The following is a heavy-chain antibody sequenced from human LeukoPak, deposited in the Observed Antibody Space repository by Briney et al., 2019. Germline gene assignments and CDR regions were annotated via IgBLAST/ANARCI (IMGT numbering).Heavy chain of an antibody. J-gene: IGHJ6*03. V-gene: IGHV3-15*01. CDR1: GFTFSSYA. CDR2: IKSKTDGGTT. Sequence: PGGSLRLSCAASGFTFSSYAMHWVRQAPGKGLEWVGRIKSKTDGGTTDYAAPVKGRFTISRDDSKNTLYLQMNSLKTEDTAVYYCTTDDSYYYYYMDVWGKGTTVTVSS. CDR3: TTDDSYYYYYMDV.